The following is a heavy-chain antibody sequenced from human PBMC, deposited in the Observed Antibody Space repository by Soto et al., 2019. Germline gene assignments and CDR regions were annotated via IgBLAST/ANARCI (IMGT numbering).Heavy chain of an antibody. J-gene: IGHJ4*02. Sequence: QVQLRESGPGLVRPSETLSLKCTVAGGSISNGGNYWSWIRHHPGKGLECIGHIYYTGSTYYNPSLKSRVTLSVDTSENQFSLKLTSVTAAYTAVYYCARGQITDYHRSTYFALRGYFDYWGQGSLVTVSS. D-gene: IGHD3-22*01. V-gene: IGHV4-31*03. CDR2: IYYTGST. CDR1: GGSISNGGNY. CDR3: ARGQITDYHRSTYFALRGYFDY.